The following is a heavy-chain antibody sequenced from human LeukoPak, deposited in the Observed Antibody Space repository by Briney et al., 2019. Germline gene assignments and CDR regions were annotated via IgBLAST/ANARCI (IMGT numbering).Heavy chain of an antibody. Sequence: PSETLSLTCTVSGYSISSGYYWGWIRQPPGKGLEWIGSIYHSGSTYYNPSLKSRVTISVDTSKNQFSLKLSSVTAADTAVYYCARGITMIVVVGYFDYWGQGTLVTVSS. CDR1: GYSISSGYY. J-gene: IGHJ4*02. CDR3: ARGITMIVVVGYFDY. D-gene: IGHD3-22*01. V-gene: IGHV4-38-2*02. CDR2: IYHSGST.